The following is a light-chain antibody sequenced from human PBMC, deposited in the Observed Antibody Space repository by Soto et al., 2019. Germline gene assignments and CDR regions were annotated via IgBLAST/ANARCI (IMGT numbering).Light chain of an antibody. Sequence: MVLTQSPGTLSLSPGERATLSCRASQSVSSSYLAWYQQKLGQAPRLLIYGASSRATGIPDRFSGSGSGTDFTLTISRLEPEDFAVYYCQEYGSSSWTFGQGTKVEIK. V-gene: IGKV3-20*01. CDR1: QSVSSSY. CDR2: GAS. J-gene: IGKJ1*01. CDR3: QEYGSSSWT.